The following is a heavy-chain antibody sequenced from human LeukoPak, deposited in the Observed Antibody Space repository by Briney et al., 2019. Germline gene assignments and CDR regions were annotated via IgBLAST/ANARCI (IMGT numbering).Heavy chain of an antibody. Sequence: ASVKVSCKVYGHTLTELSMHWVRQAPGKGLEWMGGFDPGDAEAIYAQKFQGRVTMTEDTSTDTAYMELSSLRSEDTAVYYCAAGGVYDLLRYWGQGALVTVSS. CDR3: AAGGVYDLLRY. CDR2: FDPGDAEA. D-gene: IGHD5/OR15-5a*01. V-gene: IGHV1-24*01. J-gene: IGHJ4*02. CDR1: GHTLTELS.